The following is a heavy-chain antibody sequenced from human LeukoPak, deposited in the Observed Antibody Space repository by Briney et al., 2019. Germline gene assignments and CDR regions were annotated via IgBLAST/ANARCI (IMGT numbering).Heavy chain of an antibody. CDR2: TYYRSRWYN. Sequence: SQTLSLTCAISGDSVSSSSAAWSWFRQSPSRGLEWLGRTYYRSRWYNDYALSVQSRITINPDTSKSQFSLQLYSMTPEDTAVYYCARGDVNYYYSVDVWGQGTTVTVSS. J-gene: IGHJ6*02. CDR1: GDSVSSSSAA. CDR3: ARGDVNYYYSVDV. V-gene: IGHV6-1*01.